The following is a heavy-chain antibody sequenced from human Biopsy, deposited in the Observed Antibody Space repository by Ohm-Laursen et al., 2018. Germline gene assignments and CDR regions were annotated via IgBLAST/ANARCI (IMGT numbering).Heavy chain of an antibody. J-gene: IGHJ3*02. CDR3: ARDLPYYENSGYGAFDM. Sequence: TLSLPCTLSGGLIRTLPWIWIRRPAAKALAGVGGLSNTGSTNYNPSLQCRVTMSVDTSKNQFSLKMSSVTAADTAVYYCARDLPYYENSGYGAFDMWGQGTMVTVSS. D-gene: IGHD3-22*01. CDR1: GGLIRTLP. V-gene: IGHV4-4*07. CDR2: LSNTGST.